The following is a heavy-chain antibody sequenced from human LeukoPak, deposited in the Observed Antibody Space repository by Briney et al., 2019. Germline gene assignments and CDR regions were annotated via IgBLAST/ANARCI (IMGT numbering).Heavy chain of an antibody. D-gene: IGHD3-22*01. CDR2: ISYSGGP. Sequence: PSGTLSLTCAVSGASISSSNWWSWVRQPPGKGLEWIGYISYSGGPNYNPSHKSRVTISVDTSKNQFSLKLTSVTAADTAVYYCAREYYGSSGYYNDYWGQGALVTVSS. J-gene: IGHJ4*02. CDR3: AREYYGSSGYYNDY. CDR1: GASISSSNW. V-gene: IGHV4-4*02.